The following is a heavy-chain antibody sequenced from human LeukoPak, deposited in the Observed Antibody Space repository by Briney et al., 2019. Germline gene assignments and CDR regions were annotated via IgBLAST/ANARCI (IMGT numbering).Heavy chain of an antibody. V-gene: IGHV3-21*01. CDR1: GFTFSSYS. CDR2: ISSSSSYI. Sequence: GGSLRLSCAASGFTFSSYSMNWVRQAPGKGLEWVSAISSSSSYIYYADSVKCRFTISRDNAKNSLYLQMNRLRAEDTAVYYCARDLRLVARSSAFDIWGQGTMVTVSS. D-gene: IGHD6-6*01. J-gene: IGHJ3*02. CDR3: ARDLRLVARSSAFDI.